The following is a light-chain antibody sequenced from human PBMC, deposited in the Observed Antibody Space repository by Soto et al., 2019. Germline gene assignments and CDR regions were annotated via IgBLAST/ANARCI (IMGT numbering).Light chain of an antibody. CDR2: GAS. CDR3: QQYGSSPPVYT. V-gene: IGKV3-20*01. J-gene: IGKJ2*01. Sequence: EIVLTQSPGTRSLSPGERATLSCRASQSVSSSYLAWYQQKPGQAPRLLIYGASSRATGIPDRFSGSGSGKDFTLTISRLEPEDFAVYYCQQYGSSPPVYTFGQGTKLEIK. CDR1: QSVSSSY.